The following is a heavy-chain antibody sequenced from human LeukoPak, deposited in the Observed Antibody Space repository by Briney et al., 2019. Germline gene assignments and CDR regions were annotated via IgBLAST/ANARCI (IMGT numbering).Heavy chain of an antibody. Sequence: SETLSLTCTVSDVSISSNYWSWIRQPPGKGLEWIGQIYYSGSTDYNPSLKSRVTISVDTSKNQFSLKMSSVTAADTAVYFCARGGPPGYYYDYYMDVWGKGTTVTISS. CDR2: IYYSGST. V-gene: IGHV4-59*01. CDR3: ARGGPPGYYYDYYMDV. CDR1: DVSISSNY. J-gene: IGHJ6*03.